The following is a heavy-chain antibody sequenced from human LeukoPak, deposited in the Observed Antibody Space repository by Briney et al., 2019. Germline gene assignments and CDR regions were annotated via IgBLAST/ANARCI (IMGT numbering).Heavy chain of an antibody. V-gene: IGHV4-34*01. D-gene: IGHD5-18*01. CDR3: ARGSGDSGYSYGFGSYWFDP. CDR1: GVSFSGYY. Sequence: SETLSLTCAVYGVSFSGYYWSWIRQPPGKGLEWVGEINHSGSTNYNPSLKSRVTISVKTSKNQFSLNLSSVTAADTAVYYCARGSGDSGYSYGFGSYWFDPWGQGTLVTVSS. J-gene: IGHJ5*02. CDR2: INHSGST.